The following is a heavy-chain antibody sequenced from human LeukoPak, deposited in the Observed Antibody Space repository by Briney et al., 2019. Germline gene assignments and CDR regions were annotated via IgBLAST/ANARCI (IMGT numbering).Heavy chain of an antibody. CDR3: ARGKIVGATGGWFDP. J-gene: IGHJ5*02. CDR2: ISAYNGNT. D-gene: IGHD1-26*01. Sequence: ASVKVSCKASGYTFTSYGISWVRQAPGQGLEWMGWISAYNGNTNYAQKLQGRVTMTTDTSTSTAYMELRSLRSDDTAVYYCARGKIVGATGGWFDPWGQGTLVTVSS. CDR1: GYTFTSYG. V-gene: IGHV1-18*01.